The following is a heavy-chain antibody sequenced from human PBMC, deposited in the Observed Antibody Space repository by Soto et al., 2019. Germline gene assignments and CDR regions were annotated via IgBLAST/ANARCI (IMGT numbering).Heavy chain of an antibody. Sequence: SETLSLTCAVSGYSISSGYYWGWIRQPPGKGLEWIGCIYHSGSTYYNPSLKSRVTISVDTSKNQFSLKLSSVTAADTAVYYCARLPSGSYNSFDYWGQGTLVTVSS. D-gene: IGHD1-26*01. CDR2: IYHSGST. V-gene: IGHV4-38-2*01. J-gene: IGHJ4*02. CDR3: ARLPSGSYNSFDY. CDR1: GYSISSGYY.